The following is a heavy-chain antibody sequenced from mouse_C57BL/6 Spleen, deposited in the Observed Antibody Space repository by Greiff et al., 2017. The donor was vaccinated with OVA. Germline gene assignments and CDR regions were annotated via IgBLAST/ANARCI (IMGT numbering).Heavy chain of an antibody. J-gene: IGHJ4*01. CDR2: IYPGDGDT. CDR3: ASYYGSSQYYYAMDY. V-gene: IGHV1-82*01. D-gene: IGHD1-1*01. CDR1: GYAFSSSW. Sequence: QVQLQQSGPELVKPGASVKISCKASGYAFSSSWMNWVKQRPGKGLEWIGRIYPGDGDTNYNGKFKGKATLTADKSSSTAYMQLSSLTSEDSAVYFCASYYGSSQYYYAMDYWGQGTSVTVSS.